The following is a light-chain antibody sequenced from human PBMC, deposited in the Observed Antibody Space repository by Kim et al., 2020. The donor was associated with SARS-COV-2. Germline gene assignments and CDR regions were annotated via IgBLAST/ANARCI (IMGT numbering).Light chain of an antibody. CDR1: QSIINN. J-gene: IGKJ5*01. V-gene: IGKV3-15*01. CDR2: GAS. CDR3: QQDNSTLIT. Sequence: EIVMTQSPATLSVSPGERATLSCRASQSIINNLAWYQQKPGQAPRLLISGASTRATGIPARFSGSGSGTEFTLTINSLQAEDFALFYSQQDNSTLITFGQGTRLEIK.